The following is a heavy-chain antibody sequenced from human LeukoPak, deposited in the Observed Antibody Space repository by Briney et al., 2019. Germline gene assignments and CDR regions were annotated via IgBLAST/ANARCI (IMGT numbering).Heavy chain of an antibody. CDR3: ARLNLEYLYSSGPNDY. CDR2: IYHSGST. D-gene: IGHD3-10*01. CDR1: GGSFSGYY. V-gene: IGHV4-34*01. Sequence: SETLSLTCAVYGGSFSGYYWSWIRQPPGKGLEWIGEIYHSGSTNYNPSLKSRVTISVDKSKNQFSLKLNSVTPADTAVYYCARLNLEYLYSSGPNDYWGQGTLVTVSS. J-gene: IGHJ4*02.